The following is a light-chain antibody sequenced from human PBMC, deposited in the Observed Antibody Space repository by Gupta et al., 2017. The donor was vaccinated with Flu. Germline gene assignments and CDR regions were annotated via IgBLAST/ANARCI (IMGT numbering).Light chain of an antibody. CDR1: TGPVISGHY. V-gene: IGLV7-46*01. CDR3: LRSYSGVRGRV. Sequence: QAVVTQEPSLTVSPGGTVTLTCGSSTGPVISGHYPYWFQQKPGQAPRTLIYDTDNKHSRTPARFSGSLLGGKAALILSGAQPEDEADYYCLRSYSGVRGRVVGGGTKLTVL. CDR2: DTD. J-gene: IGLJ3*02.